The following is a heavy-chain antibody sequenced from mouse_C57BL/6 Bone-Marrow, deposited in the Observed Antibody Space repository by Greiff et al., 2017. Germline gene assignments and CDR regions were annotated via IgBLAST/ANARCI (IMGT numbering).Heavy chain of an antibody. CDR3: ARRDYPFFDY. Sequence: EVKLMESGGGLVKPGGSLKLSCAASGFTFSDYGMHWVRQAPEKGLEWVAYISSGSSTIYYADTVKGRFTLSRDNATNTLFLQMTSLRSEDTAMYYCARRDYPFFDYWGQGTTLTVSS. D-gene: IGHD2-4*01. J-gene: IGHJ2*01. CDR2: ISSGSSTI. V-gene: IGHV5-17*01. CDR1: GFTFSDYG.